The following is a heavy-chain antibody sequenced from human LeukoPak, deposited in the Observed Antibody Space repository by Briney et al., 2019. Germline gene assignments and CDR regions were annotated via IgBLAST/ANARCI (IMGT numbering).Heavy chain of an antibody. V-gene: IGHV4-59*01. CDR3: ARESSTALPPHYYYYYYMDV. D-gene: IGHD1-14*01. CDR2: IYYSGTT. Sequence: PSETLSLTCAVYGGSFSGYYWTWIRQPPGKGLEWIGYIYYSGTTDYNPSLKSRVTISVDTSKNEFSLKLSSVTAADTAVYYCARESSTALPPHYYYYYYMDVWGKGTTVTVSS. J-gene: IGHJ6*03. CDR1: GGSFSGYY.